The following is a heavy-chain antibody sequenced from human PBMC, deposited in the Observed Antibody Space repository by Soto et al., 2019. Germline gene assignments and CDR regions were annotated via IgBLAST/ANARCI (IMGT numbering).Heavy chain of an antibody. CDR2: IYHSGST. D-gene: IGHD3-10*01. CDR3: ARARMVRGVIYYYGMDV. Sequence: QVQLQESGPGLVKSSQTLSLTCTVSGGSISSGGNYWSWIRQHPGKGLEWIGYIYHSGSTYYNPSLKSRVTISLDTSKNPFSLKLNSVPAADTAVYYCARARMVRGVIYYYGMDVWGQGTTVTVSS. J-gene: IGHJ6*02. CDR1: GGSISSGGNY. V-gene: IGHV4-31*03.